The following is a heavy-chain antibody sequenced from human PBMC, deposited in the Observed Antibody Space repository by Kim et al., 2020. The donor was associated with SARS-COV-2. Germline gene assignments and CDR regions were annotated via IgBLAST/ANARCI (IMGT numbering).Heavy chain of an antibody. V-gene: IGHV3-53*04. CDR3: ARGQKWELLLDY. J-gene: IGHJ4*02. D-gene: IGHD1-26*01. Sequence: YYADSVKGRFTISRHNSKNTLYLQMNSLRAEDTAVYYCARGQKWELLLDYWGQGTLVTVSS.